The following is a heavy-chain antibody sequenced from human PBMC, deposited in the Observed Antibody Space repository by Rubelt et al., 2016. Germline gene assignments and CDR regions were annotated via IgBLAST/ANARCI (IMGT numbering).Heavy chain of an antibody. CDR3: AREGLAVAHDY. V-gene: IGHV1-3*01. J-gene: IGHJ4*02. D-gene: IGHD6-19*01. CDR1: GYTFTSYA. CDR2: INAGNGNT. Sequence: VQLVQSGAEVKKPGASVKVSCKASGYTFTSYAMHWVRQAPGQRLEWMGWINAGNGNTKCSKKFQGRVTITRDTSARTAYMELSSLRSEDTAVYYCAREGLAVAHDYWGQGTLVTVSS.